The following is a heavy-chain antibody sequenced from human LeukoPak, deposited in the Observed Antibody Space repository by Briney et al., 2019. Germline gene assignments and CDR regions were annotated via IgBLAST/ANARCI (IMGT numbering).Heavy chain of an antibody. V-gene: IGHV3-30-3*01. CDR2: ISYDGSNK. D-gene: IGHD5-24*01. CDR3: AREQRWLQYDAFDI. CDR1: GFTFSSYA. J-gene: IGHJ3*02. Sequence: GGSLTLSCAASGFTFSSYAMHWVRQAPGKGLEWVAVISYDGSNKYYADSVKGRFTISRDNSKNTLYLQMNSLRAEDTAVYYCAREQRWLQYDAFDIWGQGTMVTVSS.